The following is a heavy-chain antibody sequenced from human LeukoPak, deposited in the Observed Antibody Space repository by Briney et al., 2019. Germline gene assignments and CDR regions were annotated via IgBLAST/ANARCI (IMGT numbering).Heavy chain of an antibody. Sequence: ASVKVSCKASRYTFTGYYMHWVRQAPGQGREWMGRINPNSGGTNYAQKFQGRVTMTRDTSISTAYMELSRLRSDDTAVYYCARVGCSGGSCAYYWFDPWGQGTLVTVSS. CDR2: INPNSGGT. J-gene: IGHJ5*02. D-gene: IGHD2-15*01. CDR3: ARVGCSGGSCAYYWFDP. V-gene: IGHV1-2*06. CDR1: RYTFTGYY.